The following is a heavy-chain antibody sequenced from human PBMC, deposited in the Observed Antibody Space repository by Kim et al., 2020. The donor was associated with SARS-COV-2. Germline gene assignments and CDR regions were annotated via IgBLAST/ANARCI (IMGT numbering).Heavy chain of an antibody. CDR2: ISGSGGST. Sequence: GGSLRLSCAASGFTFSSYAMSWVRQAPGKGLEWVSAISGSGGSTYYADSVKGRFTISRDNSKNTLYLQMNILRAEDTAVYYCAKDIVVVPAAGDDYYYYYGMDVWGQGTTVTVSS. V-gene: IGHV3-23*01. CDR1: GFTFSSYA. D-gene: IGHD2-2*01. J-gene: IGHJ6*02. CDR3: AKDIVVVPAAGDDYYYYYGMDV.